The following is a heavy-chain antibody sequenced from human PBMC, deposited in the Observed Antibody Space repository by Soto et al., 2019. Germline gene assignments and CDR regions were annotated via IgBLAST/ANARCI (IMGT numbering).Heavy chain of an antibody. V-gene: IGHV4-61*01. J-gene: IGHJ4*02. D-gene: IGHD3-16*01. CDR3: ARAPKIKTVPFDY. CDR2: IYYSGST. CDR1: GGSVSSGSYY. Sequence: SETLSLTCTVSGGSVSSGSYYWSWIRQPPGKGLEWIGYIYYSGSTDYNPSLKSRVTISVDTPKNQFSLKVSSVTAADTAVYYCARAPKIKTVPFDYWGQGSLVTVCS.